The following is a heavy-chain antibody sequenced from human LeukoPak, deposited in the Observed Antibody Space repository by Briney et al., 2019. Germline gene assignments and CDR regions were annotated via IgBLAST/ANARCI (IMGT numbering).Heavy chain of an antibody. J-gene: IGHJ5*02. CDR3: ARGTGYSSQDWFDP. Sequence: GGSLRLSWAASGFTVSSNYMSWVRQAPGKGLEWVSVIYSGGSTYYADSVKGRFTISRDNSKNTLYLQMNSLRAEDTAVYYCARGTGYSSQDWFDPWGQGTLVTVSS. D-gene: IGHD6-13*01. V-gene: IGHV3-53*01. CDR2: IYSGGST. CDR1: GFTVSSNY.